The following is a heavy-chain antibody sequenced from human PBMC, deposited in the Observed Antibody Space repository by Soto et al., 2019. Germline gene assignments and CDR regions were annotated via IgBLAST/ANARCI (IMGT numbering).Heavy chain of an antibody. CDR3: AKVAYSSSSWYDY. V-gene: IGHV3-30*18. Sequence: GGSLRLSCAASGFTFSSYGMHWVRQAPGKGLEWAAVISYDGSNKYYADSVKGRFTISRDNSKNTLHLQMNSLRAEDTAVYYCAKVAYSSSSWYDYWGQGTLVTVSS. J-gene: IGHJ4*02. D-gene: IGHD6-13*01. CDR2: ISYDGSNK. CDR1: GFTFSSYG.